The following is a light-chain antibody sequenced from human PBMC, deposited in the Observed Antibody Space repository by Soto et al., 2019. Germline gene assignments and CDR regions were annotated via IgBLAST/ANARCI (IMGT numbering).Light chain of an antibody. V-gene: IGKV3-20*01. J-gene: IGKJ1*01. CDR1: QSVSNNY. CDR2: GAS. CDR3: QQYGSSGT. Sequence: EIVLPQSPGTLSLSPGARGPLSCRASQSVSNNYLAWYQQKPGQDPRLLIYGASNRATGIPDRFSGSGSGTDFTLTISRLEPEDFAVYYCQQYGSSGTVGQGTKVDI.